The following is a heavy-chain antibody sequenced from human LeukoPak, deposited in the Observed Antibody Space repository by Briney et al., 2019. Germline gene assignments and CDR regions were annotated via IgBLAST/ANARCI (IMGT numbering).Heavy chain of an antibody. CDR1: GFTFSSYG. V-gene: IGHV3-30*03. D-gene: IGHD6-19*01. J-gene: IGHJ4*02. CDR2: ISYDGSNK. Sequence: GGSLRLSCAASGFTFSSYGMHWVRQAPGKGLEWVAVISYDGSNKYYADSVKGRFTISRDNSKNTLYLQMNSLRAEDTAVYYCARVLSDSSGWYHFVYWGQGTLVTVSS. CDR3: ARVLSDSSGWYHFVY.